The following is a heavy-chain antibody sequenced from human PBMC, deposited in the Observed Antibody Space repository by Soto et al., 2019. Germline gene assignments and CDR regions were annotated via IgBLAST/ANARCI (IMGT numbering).Heavy chain of an antibody. CDR2: MNPNSGNT. Sequence: QVQLVQSGAELKKPGASVKVSCRASGYTFTSYDINWVRQATGQGLEWMGWMNPNSGNTGSAQRFQGRLTMTRNTSINTAYMELTSLTSEDAAVYFCARVHTVTTYFDVWGRGTLVTVSS. CDR3: ARVHTVTTYFDV. V-gene: IGHV1-8*01. J-gene: IGHJ2*01. D-gene: IGHD4-17*01. CDR1: GYTFTSYD.